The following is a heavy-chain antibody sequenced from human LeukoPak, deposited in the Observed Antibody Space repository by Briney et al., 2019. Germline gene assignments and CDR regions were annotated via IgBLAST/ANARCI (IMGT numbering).Heavy chain of an antibody. CDR2: ISYDGSNK. D-gene: IGHD1-1*01. CDR1: GFTFSSYG. Sequence: GGSLRLSCAASGFTFSSYGMHWVRQAPGKGLEWVAVISYDGSNKYYADSVKGRFTISRDNSKNTLYLQMNSLRGEDTAVYYCAREMTTGGQDYWGQGTLVTVSS. V-gene: IGHV3-30*03. J-gene: IGHJ4*02. CDR3: AREMTTGGQDY.